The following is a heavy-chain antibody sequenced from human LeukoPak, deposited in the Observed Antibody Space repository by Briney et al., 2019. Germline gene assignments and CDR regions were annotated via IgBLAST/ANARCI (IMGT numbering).Heavy chain of an antibody. CDR2: INPNSGGT. D-gene: IGHD3-10*01. J-gene: IGHJ4*02. Sequence: GASVKVSCKASGYTFTGYYMHWVRQAPGQGLEWMGWINPNSGGTNYAQKFQGGVTMTRDTSISTAYMELSRLRSDDTAVYYCARDIPHYGSGTIEQRGFDYWGQGTLVTVSS. CDR1: GYTFTGYY. CDR3: ARDIPHYGSGTIEQRGFDY. V-gene: IGHV1-2*02.